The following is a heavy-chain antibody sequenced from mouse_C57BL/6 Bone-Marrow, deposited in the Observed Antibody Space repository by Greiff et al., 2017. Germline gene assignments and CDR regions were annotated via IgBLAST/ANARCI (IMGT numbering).Heavy chain of an antibody. Sequence: EVQLQQSGPVLVKPGASVKMSCKASGYTFTDYYMNWVKQSHGKSLEWIGVINPYNGGTSYNQKFKGKATLTVDKSSSTAYMELNSLTSEDSAVYDCARGITTVVVDYWGQGTTLTVSS. CDR2: INPYNGGT. CDR1: GYTFTDYY. D-gene: IGHD1-1*01. V-gene: IGHV1-19*01. J-gene: IGHJ2*01. CDR3: ARGITTVVVDY.